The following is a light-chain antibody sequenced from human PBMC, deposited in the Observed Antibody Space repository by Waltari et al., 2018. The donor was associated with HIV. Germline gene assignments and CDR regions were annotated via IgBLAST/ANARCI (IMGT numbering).Light chain of an antibody. Sequence: QSALTQPASVSGSPGQSITVSCTGTSSDVGGYNFVSWYQQHPGNAPKLIIFDVFKRPAGVSERFSGSRSGNTASLTVSGLQAEDEADYYCCSYAGSRTWVFGGGTALTVL. CDR2: DVF. CDR1: SSDVGGYNF. V-gene: IGLV2-23*02. CDR3: CSYAGSRTWV. J-gene: IGLJ3*02.